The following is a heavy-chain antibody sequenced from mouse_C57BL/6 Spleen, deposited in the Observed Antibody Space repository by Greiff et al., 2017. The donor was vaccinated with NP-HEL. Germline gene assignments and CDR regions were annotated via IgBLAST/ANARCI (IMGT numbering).Heavy chain of an antibody. Sequence: EVQLQQSGAELVRPGASVKLSCTASGFNIKDDYMHWVKQRPEQGLEWIGWIDPENGDTEYASQFQGKAPITADTSSNTAYLQLSSLTSEDTAVYYCTTLITTERGYYFDYWGQGTTLTVSS. CDR2: IDPENGDT. D-gene: IGHD1-1*01. CDR1: GFNIKDDY. V-gene: IGHV14-4*01. CDR3: TTLITTERGYYFDY. J-gene: IGHJ2*01.